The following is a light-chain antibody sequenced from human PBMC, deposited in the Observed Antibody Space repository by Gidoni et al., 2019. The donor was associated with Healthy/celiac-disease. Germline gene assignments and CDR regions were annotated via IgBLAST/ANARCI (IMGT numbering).Light chain of an antibody. CDR3: QVWDSSSDHVV. CDR2: ADS. Sequence: SYVLTQPPSVSVAPGKTARITCGGNNIGSKSVHWYQQKPGQAPVLVVSADSDRPSGIPERFSGSNSGNTATLTISRVEAGDEADYYCQVWDSSSDHVVFGGGTKLTVL. V-gene: IGLV3-21*03. CDR1: NIGSKS. J-gene: IGLJ2*01.